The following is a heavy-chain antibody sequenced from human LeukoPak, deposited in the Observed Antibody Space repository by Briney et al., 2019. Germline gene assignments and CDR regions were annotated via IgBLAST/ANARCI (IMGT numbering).Heavy chain of an antibody. CDR1: XXXXXSYX. CDR3: ASAYHYGSGTYRALVY. CDR2: IIDSGHTI. J-gene: IGHJ4*02. D-gene: IGHD3-10*01. V-gene: IGHV3-48*02. Sequence: PGGXLXXSXXXSXXXXXSYXXNWVRQVPGKGLEWVSYIIDSGHTIYYADSVKGELRISRDNAMNSLYLQINSLRDEDTAVYYCASAYHYGSGTYRALVYWGQETLVTVSS.